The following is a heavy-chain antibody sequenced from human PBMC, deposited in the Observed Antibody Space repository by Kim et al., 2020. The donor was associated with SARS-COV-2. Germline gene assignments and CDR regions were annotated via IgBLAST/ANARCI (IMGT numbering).Heavy chain of an antibody. Sequence: GNTNYNPSLKGRLNMSVDTSKSQFSLKLSSVTAADTAVYFCARIDFCDDYWGQGTLVTVSS. CDR3: ARIDFCDDY. V-gene: IGHV4-4*07. CDR2: GNT. J-gene: IGHJ4*02.